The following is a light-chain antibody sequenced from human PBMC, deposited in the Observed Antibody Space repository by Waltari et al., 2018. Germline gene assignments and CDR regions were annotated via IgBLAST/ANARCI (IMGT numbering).Light chain of an antibody. CDR2: KSD. CDR3: SSWDDSLSGVV. CDR1: NSNIGSKY. Sequence: QSVLTQPLSASGSPGQRVTTSCSGSNSNIGSKYVYRYQHLPGTAPKLLIYKSDLRPSGVPDRITGSKSGTSASLAISGLRSEDEADYYCSSWDDSLSGVVLGGGTKLTVL. V-gene: IGLV1-47*01. J-gene: IGLJ2*01.